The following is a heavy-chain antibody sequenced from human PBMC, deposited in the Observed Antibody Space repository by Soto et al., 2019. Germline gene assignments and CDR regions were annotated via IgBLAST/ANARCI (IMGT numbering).Heavy chain of an antibody. J-gene: IGHJ1*01. Sequence: EVQLVESGGGLVQPGGSLRLSCAASGFTVSSNYMSWVRQAPGKGLEWVSVIYAGGSTYYADSVKGRFTISRHISKNTVYLQMNNLRAEDTAVYYCAVGYCSGGNCYFQYFQDWCQGTLVTVSS. V-gene: IGHV3-53*04. CDR2: IYAGGST. D-gene: IGHD2-15*01. CDR3: AVGYCSGGNCYFQYFQD. CDR1: GFTVSSNY.